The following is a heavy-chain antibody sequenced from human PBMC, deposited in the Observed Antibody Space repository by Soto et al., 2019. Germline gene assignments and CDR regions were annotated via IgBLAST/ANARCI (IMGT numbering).Heavy chain of an antibody. D-gene: IGHD3-22*01. Sequence: QVQLVESGGGVVQPERSLRLSCEASGFTFSSYTMHWVRQAPGKGLQWVALISHDGNNKYYADSVKGRFTLSRDNSKRTLYLEVNSLRGEDTAVYFCARGAPYASSGSGSLQRYYYYYGLDVWGQGTTVTASS. CDR3: ARGAPYASSGSGSLQRYYYYYGLDV. V-gene: IGHV3-30-3*01. CDR1: GFTFSSYT. J-gene: IGHJ6*02. CDR2: ISHDGNNK.